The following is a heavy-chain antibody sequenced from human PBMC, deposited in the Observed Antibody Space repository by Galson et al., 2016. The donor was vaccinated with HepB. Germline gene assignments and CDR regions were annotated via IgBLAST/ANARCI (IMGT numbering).Heavy chain of an antibody. J-gene: IGHJ4*02. CDR3: AKGDYIVVAGEHSYFFDT. V-gene: IGHV3-23*01. Sequence: SLRLSCAASGFTFSTYAMSWVRQAPGKGLEWVSSISDSGFTYADSVKGRFTISRDNSKNTFYLQMNSLRAEDTAVYYCAKGDYIVVAGEHSYFFDTWGQGTLITVSS. D-gene: IGHD6-19*01. CDR1: GFTFSTYA. CDR2: ISDSGFT.